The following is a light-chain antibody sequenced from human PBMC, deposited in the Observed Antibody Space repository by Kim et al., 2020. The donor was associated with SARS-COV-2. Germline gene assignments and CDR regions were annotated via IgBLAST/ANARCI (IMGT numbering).Light chain of an antibody. J-gene: IGKJ2*01. CDR3: QQYGTSLYT. Sequence: ENILTQSPDSLSLSAGERVTLSCRASQSVRNDYLAWYQHRPGQAPSLLIFAASLRAPGIPDRFSGSGSGTDFSLTISRLEPEDSAVYYCQQYGTSLYTFGQGTKLEI. CDR2: AAS. V-gene: IGKV3-20*01. CDR1: QSVRNDY.